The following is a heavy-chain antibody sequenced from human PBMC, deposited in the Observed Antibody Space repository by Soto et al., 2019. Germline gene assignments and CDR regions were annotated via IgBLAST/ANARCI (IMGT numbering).Heavy chain of an antibody. CDR3: ARHVYIAAAGTNNWFDP. J-gene: IGHJ5*02. CDR2: IYYSGST. V-gene: IGHV4-39*01. Sequence: QLQLQESGPGLVKPSETLSLTCTVSGGSISSSSYYWGWIRQPPGKGLEWIGSIYYSGSTYYNPSLKSRVTISVDTSKNQFSLKLSSVTAADTAVYYCARHVYIAAAGTNNWFDPWGQGTLVTVSS. D-gene: IGHD6-13*01. CDR1: GGSISSSSYY.